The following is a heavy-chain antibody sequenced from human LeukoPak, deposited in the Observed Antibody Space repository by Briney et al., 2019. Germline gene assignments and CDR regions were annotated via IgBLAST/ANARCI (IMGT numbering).Heavy chain of an antibody. V-gene: IGHV3-33*01. CDR1: GFTFSSYG. CDR2: IWYDGSNK. J-gene: IGHJ4*02. CDR3: ARDPYGSGTQSHCDY. Sequence: GRSLRLSCAASGFTFSSYGMHWVRQAPGKGLEWVAVIWYDGSNKYYADSVKGRFTISRDNSKNTLYLQMNSLRAEDTAVYYCARDPYGSGTQSHCDYWGQGTLVTVSS. D-gene: IGHD3-10*01.